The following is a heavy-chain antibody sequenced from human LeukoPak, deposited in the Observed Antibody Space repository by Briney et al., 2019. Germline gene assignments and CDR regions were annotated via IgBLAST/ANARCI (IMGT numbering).Heavy chain of an antibody. CDR3: AKDATPRNRLWDHFDS. CDR1: GFAFSDYG. Sequence: GGSLRLSCAASGFAFSDYGMHWVRQAPGEGLEWVAVIWGDGSKQDYADSVKGRFTISRDNSKNTLYLQMNSLRVEDTAIYFCAKDATPRNRLWDHFDSWGQGTLVSVSS. V-gene: IGHV3-33*06. CDR2: IWGDGSKQ. J-gene: IGHJ4*02. D-gene: IGHD2-21*01.